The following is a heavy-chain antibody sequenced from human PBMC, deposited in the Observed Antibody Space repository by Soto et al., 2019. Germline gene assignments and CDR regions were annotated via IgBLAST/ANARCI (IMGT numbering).Heavy chain of an antibody. CDR2: ISAYNGNT. Sequence: ASVKVSCKASGYTFTSYGISWVRQAPGQGLEWMGWISAYNGNTNYAQKLQGRVTMTTDTSTSTAYMELRSLRSDDTAVYYCVRDSGYDSVGYYYYYGMDVWGQGTTVTVSS. D-gene: IGHD5-12*01. J-gene: IGHJ6*02. CDR3: VRDSGYDSVGYYYYYGMDV. CDR1: GYTFTSYG. V-gene: IGHV1-18*01.